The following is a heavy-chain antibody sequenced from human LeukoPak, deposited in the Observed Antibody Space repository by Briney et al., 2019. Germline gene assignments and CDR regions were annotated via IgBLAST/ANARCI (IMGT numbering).Heavy chain of an antibody. CDR1: GGSFSGYY. V-gene: IGHV4-34*01. CDR3: AREGSGTFDY. D-gene: IGHD2-15*01. Sequence: SETLSLTCAVYGGSFSGYYWSWIRQPPGKGLEWIGSIYYSGSTYYNPSLKSRVTISVDRSKNQFSLKVSSVTAADTAVYYCAREGSGTFDYWGQGTLVTVSS. J-gene: IGHJ4*02. CDR2: IYYSGST.